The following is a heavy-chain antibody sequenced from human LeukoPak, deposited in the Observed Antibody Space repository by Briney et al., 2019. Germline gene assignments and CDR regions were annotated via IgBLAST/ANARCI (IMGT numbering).Heavy chain of an antibody. CDR2: IYYGGSP. CDR1: GGSISTTTNS. D-gene: IGHD1-26*01. CDR3: ARRPIVGSTGFYFDP. Sequence: PSETLSLTCNVSGGSISTTTNSWGWAWIRQRLTKGLEWIGSIYYGGSPYYTSSLKSRVTISVDTSKNQFSLKLASLTAADTAVYYCARRPIVGSTGFYFDPWGPGTLVTVSS. J-gene: IGHJ5*02. V-gene: IGHV4-39*01.